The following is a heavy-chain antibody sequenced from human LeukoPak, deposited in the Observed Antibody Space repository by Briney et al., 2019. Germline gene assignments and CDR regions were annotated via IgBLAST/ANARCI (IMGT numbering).Heavy chain of an antibody. Sequence: SQTLSLTCTVSGGSISSGGYYWSWIRQHPGKGLAWIGYIYYSGSTYYNPSLKSRVTISVDTSKNQFSLKLSSVTAADTAVYYCARLPLRSPFDYWGQGTLVTVSS. CDR2: IYYSGST. J-gene: IGHJ4*02. V-gene: IGHV4-31*03. D-gene: IGHD4-17*01. CDR1: GGSISSGGYY. CDR3: ARLPLRSPFDY.